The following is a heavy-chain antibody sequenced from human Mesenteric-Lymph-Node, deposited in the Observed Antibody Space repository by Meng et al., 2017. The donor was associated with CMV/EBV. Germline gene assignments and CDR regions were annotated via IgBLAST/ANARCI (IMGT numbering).Heavy chain of an antibody. CDR2: IYSGSRST. J-gene: IGHJ4*02. CDR3: AKGIRGGDSVFDY. Sequence: GGSLRLSCAASGFTFSNYAMNWVRQAPGKGLEWVSAIYSGSRSTFYVDSVKGRFTISRDDSENTLFLQMNSLRAEDTAIYYCAKGIRGGDSVFDYWGQGSLVTVSS. CDR1: GFTFSNYA. V-gene: IGHV3-23*03. D-gene: IGHD2/OR15-2a*01.